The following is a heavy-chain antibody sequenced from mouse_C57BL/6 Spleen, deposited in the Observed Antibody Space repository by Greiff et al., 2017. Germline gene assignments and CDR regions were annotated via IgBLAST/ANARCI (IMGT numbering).Heavy chain of an antibody. CDR1: GYTFTSYW. CDR3: ARGGLLRDDCDY. V-gene: IGHV1-64*01. Sequence: QVQLQQPGAELVKPGASVKLSCKASGYTFTSYWMHWVKQRPGQGLEWIGMIHPNSGSTNYNEKFKSKATLTVDKSSSTAYMQLSSLTSEDSAVYYCARGGLLRDDCDYWGQGTTLTVSS. J-gene: IGHJ2*01. D-gene: IGHD2-3*01. CDR2: IHPNSGST.